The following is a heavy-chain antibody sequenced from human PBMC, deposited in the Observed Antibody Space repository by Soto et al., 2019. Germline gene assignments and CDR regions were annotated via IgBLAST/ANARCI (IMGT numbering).Heavy chain of an antibody. J-gene: IGHJ4*02. CDR2: ISAYNGNT. V-gene: IGHV1-18*04. Sequence: GASVKVSCKASGYTFTSYGISWVRQAPGQGLEWMGWISAYNGNTNYAQKLQGRVTMTTDTSTSTAYMELRSLRSDDTAVYYCARDVKWRGYDRTQHNPNFDYWGQGTLVTVSS. CDR3: ARDVKWRGYDRTQHNPNFDY. CDR1: GYTFTSYG. D-gene: IGHD5-12*01.